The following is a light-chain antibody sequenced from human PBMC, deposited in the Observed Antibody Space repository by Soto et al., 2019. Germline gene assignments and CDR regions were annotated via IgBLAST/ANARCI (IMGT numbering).Light chain of an antibody. Sequence: DIQMTQSPSTLSASVGDRVTITCRASQSISSWLAWYQQKPGKAPKLLIYEASSLESGAPSRFSCSGSGTEFTLTISSLQPDDFATYYCQQYNSFPTFGQGTKVEIK. V-gene: IGKV1-5*03. CDR1: QSISSW. CDR3: QQYNSFPT. CDR2: EAS. J-gene: IGKJ1*01.